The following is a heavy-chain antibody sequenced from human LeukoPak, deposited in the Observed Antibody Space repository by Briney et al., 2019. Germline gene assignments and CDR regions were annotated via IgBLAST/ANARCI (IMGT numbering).Heavy chain of an antibody. CDR3: ARGVAVGATYFDY. J-gene: IGHJ4*02. Sequence: GGSLRLSCAASGFSFSSYWMSWVRQAPGKGLEYVSAISSNGGSTYYANSVKGRFTISRDNSKNTLYLQMGSLRADDTAVYYCARGVAVGATYFDYWGQGTLVTVSS. CDR2: ISSNGGST. D-gene: IGHD1-26*01. V-gene: IGHV3-64*01. CDR1: GFSFSSYW.